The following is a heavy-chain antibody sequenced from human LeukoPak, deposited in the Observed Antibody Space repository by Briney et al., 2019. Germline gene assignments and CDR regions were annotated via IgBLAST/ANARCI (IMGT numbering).Heavy chain of an antibody. Sequence: GGSLRLSCAASGFTFSSYWMSWVRQAPGKGLEWVANIKQDGSEKYYVDSVKGRFTISRDNAKNSLYLQMNSLRAEDTAVYYCAILIAVAGMVFDYWGQGTLVTVSS. V-gene: IGHV3-7*03. CDR3: AILIAVAGMVFDY. CDR1: GFTFSSYW. D-gene: IGHD6-19*01. J-gene: IGHJ4*02. CDR2: IKQDGSEK.